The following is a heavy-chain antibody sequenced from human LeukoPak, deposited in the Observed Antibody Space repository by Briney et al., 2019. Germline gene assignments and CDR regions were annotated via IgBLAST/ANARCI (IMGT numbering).Heavy chain of an antibody. Sequence: GGSLRLSCSASVFTFTSYALHWVRQAPGKGLKSMANIKQDGNEKCYVDPVKGRFPISRDHAKTQLYLQINRLRAEDTAVYYCARDDRLTPFEYWGQGTLVTVST. D-gene: IGHD3-22*01. CDR3: ARDDRLTPFEY. V-gene: IGHV3-7*05. CDR2: IKQDGNEK. CDR1: VFTFTSYA. J-gene: IGHJ4*02.